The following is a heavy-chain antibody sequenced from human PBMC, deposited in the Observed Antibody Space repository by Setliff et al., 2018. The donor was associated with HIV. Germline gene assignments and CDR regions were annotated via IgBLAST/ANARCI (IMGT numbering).Heavy chain of an antibody. D-gene: IGHD1-26*01. CDR1: GVSITSHY. V-gene: IGHV4-4*09. CDR3: ARWESAQKAFNP. J-gene: IGHJ3*01. CDR2: GHHSGHT. Sequence: SETLSLTCTVSGVSITSHYWNWIRKSPGKGLEWIGFGHHSGHTRQNPTLASRVTISVDMSKNQFSLKLNSLSAADTAVYYCARWESAQKAFNPWGPGTMVTVSS.